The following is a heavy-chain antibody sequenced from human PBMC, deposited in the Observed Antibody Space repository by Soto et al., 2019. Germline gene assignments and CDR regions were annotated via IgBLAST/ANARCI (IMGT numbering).Heavy chain of an antibody. J-gene: IGHJ4*02. D-gene: IGHD6-19*01. CDR1: GYTFTSYY. CDR3: ARDGTAVAGPDY. V-gene: IGHV1-46*01. CDR2: INPSGGST. Sequence: QVQLVQSGAEVKKPGASVKVSCKASGYTFTSYYMHWVRQAPGQGLEWMGIINPSGGSTSYAQKFQGRVSMPRDTPTSTVYMELSSLRSEDAAVYYGARDGTAVAGPDYWGQGTLVTVS.